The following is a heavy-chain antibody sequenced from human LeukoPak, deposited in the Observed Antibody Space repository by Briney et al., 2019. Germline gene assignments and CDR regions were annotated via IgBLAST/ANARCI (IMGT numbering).Heavy chain of an antibody. J-gene: IGHJ4*02. V-gene: IGHV3-11*01. Sequence: PGGSLRLSCAASGFTFSDYYMSWIRQAPGKGLEWVSYISSTGRTTIYADSVKGRFTISRDNAKNSLYLQMNSLKAEDTAVYYCTTGAWIQLWLADYWGRGTLVTVSS. CDR1: GFTFSDYY. CDR3: TTGAWIQLWLADY. CDR2: ISSTGRTT. D-gene: IGHD5-18*01.